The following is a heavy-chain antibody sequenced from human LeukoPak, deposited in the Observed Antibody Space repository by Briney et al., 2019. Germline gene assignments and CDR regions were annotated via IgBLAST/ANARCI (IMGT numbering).Heavy chain of an antibody. CDR1: GFIFSGST. CDR3: TRHRDVAATDHYYYYMDV. V-gene: IGHV3-73*01. D-gene: IGHD5-12*01. CDR2: IDSIEYYAT. J-gene: IGHJ6*03. Sequence: PGGSLRLSCAASGFIFSGSTIHWVRQASGRGLEWVGRIDSIEYYATAYAASVQGRFTISRDDSRNTAYLQMNSLKTEDTAVYYCTRHRDVAATDHYYYYMDVWGKGTTVNVSS.